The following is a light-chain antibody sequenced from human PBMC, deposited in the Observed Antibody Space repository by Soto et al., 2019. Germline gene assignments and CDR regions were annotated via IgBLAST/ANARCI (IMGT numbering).Light chain of an antibody. J-gene: IGLJ2*01. CDR1: KLGDKY. CDR2: QDS. CDR3: PAWDSSLQGV. V-gene: IGLV3-1*01. Sequence: SYELTEPPSVSVSPGQTASITCSGAKLGDKYACWYQQKPGQSPVLLIYQDSKRPSGIPERFSGSNSGNTATLTISCTQPMDEADYYCPAWDSSLQGVFVGGTKVTVL.